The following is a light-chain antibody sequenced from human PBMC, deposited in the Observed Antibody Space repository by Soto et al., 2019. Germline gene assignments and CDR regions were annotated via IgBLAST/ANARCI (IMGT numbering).Light chain of an antibody. CDR2: KAS. Sequence: DIQMTQSPSTLSASVGDRVTITCRASQSISSWLAWYQQKPGKAPKLLIYKASSLESGVPSRFSGSGSGTEFTLTISSRQPDDVATYYCQQYNSYRYTFGQGTKLEIK. J-gene: IGKJ2*01. CDR1: QSISSW. CDR3: QQYNSYRYT. V-gene: IGKV1-5*03.